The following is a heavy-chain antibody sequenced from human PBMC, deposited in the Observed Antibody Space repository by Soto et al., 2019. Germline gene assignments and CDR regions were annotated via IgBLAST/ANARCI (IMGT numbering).Heavy chain of an antibody. J-gene: IGHJ5*02. CDR1: GYTFSNFA. V-gene: IGHV1-3*01. CDR2: INRGNGNT. D-gene: IGHD3-9*01. Sequence: GASVKVSCKASGYTFSNFAMQWVRQAPGQRLEWMGWINRGNGNTEYSQKFQGRVTITRDTSASSVYMELSSLRGDDSAIYYCARDRNDLSTGYSAIGGFDPWGQGTQVTVSS. CDR3: ARDRNDLSTGYSAIGGFDP.